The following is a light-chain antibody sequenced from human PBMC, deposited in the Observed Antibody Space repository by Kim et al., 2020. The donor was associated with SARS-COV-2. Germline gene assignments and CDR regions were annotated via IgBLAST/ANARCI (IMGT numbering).Light chain of an antibody. CDR3: LQYDRSYT. Sequence: LSAAGGDRVTISDRTSQSISSFLAWHQQRPGEAPKLLISGTSTLHTGVASRVSGSATGTEFTLTSTRLQADDFGTYYCLQYDRSYTFGQGTKLEI. CDR1: QSISSF. J-gene: IGKJ2*01. CDR2: GTS. V-gene: IGKV1-5*01.